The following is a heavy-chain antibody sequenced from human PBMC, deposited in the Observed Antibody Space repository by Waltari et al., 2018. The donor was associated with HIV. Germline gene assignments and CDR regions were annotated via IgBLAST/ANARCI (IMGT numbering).Heavy chain of an antibody. CDR1: GFTFSSYA. Sequence: QVQLVESGGGVVQPGRSLRLSCAASGFTFSSYAMPWVRQAPGKGLEWVAVISYDGSNKYYADSVKGRFTISRDNSKNTLYLQMNSLRAEDTAVYYCARGGIYDSSGFFPYWGQGTLVTVSS. D-gene: IGHD3-22*01. CDR3: ARGGIYDSSGFFPY. CDR2: ISYDGSNK. V-gene: IGHV3-30*01. J-gene: IGHJ4*02.